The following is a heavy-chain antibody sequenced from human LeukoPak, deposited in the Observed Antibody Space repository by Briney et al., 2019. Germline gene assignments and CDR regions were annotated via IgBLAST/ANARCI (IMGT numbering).Heavy chain of an antibody. D-gene: IGHD6-13*01. CDR3: AKDGGIAAAGTSFDY. CDR1: GFTFDDYA. Sequence: GRSLTLFCAASGFTFDDYAMHWVRQAPGKGLEWVSGISWNSGSIGYADSVKGRFTISRDNAKNSLYLQMNSLRAEDTALYYCAKDGGIAAAGTSFDYWGQGTLVTVSS. J-gene: IGHJ4*02. V-gene: IGHV3-9*01. CDR2: ISWNSGSI.